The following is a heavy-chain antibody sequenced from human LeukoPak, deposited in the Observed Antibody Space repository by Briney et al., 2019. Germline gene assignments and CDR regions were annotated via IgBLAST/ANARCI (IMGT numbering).Heavy chain of an antibody. CDR3: TRHPRIIAGNPYFDY. Sequence: PSETLSPTCTVSGVSISSYYWNWIRQAPGKGLEWIGYIYYTGDTNFNPSLKSRVTISLDTPKNQFSLKLTSVTAADTAVYYCTRHPRIIAGNPYFDYWGQGTVVTVSS. J-gene: IGHJ4*02. CDR2: IYYTGDT. CDR1: GVSISSYY. D-gene: IGHD6-13*01. V-gene: IGHV4-59*08.